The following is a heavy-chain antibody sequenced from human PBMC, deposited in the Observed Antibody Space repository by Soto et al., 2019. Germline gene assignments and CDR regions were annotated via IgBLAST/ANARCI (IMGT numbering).Heavy chain of an antibody. CDR2: IIPIFGTA. D-gene: IGHD6-13*01. CDR3: ARGGVDSSSWYTLYYYYYGMDV. J-gene: IGHJ6*02. V-gene: IGHV1-69*13. Sequence: SVKVSCKASGGTFSSYAIIWVRQAPGQGLEWMGGIIPIFGTANYAQKFQGRVTITADESTSTAYMELSSLRSEDTAVYYCARGGVDSSSWYTLYYYYYGMDVWGQGTTVTVSS. CDR1: GGTFSSYA.